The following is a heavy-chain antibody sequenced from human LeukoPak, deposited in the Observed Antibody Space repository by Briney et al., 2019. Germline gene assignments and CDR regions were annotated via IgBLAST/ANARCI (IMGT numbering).Heavy chain of an antibody. D-gene: IGHD1-26*01. CDR1: GYTFSTYW. CDR3: ARLPYSEISYLYGFDP. Sequence: GESLKISCKGSGYTFSTYWIAWVRQMPGKGLEWVGIIYPGDSETRNSPSFQGQVTISADKSISTAYLQWNNLKASDTAMYYCARLPYSEISYLYGFDPWGQGTLVTVSS. V-gene: IGHV5-51*01. J-gene: IGHJ5*02. CDR2: IYPGDSET.